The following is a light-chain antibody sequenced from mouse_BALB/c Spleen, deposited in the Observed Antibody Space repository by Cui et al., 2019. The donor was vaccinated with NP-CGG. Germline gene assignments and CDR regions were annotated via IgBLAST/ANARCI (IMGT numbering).Light chain of an antibody. Sequence: QAVVPQESALTTSPGETVTLTCRSSTGAVPTRNYANWVQQKPDHLFTGLIGGINNRAPGVPARFSGSLIGDKAALTITGAQTEDEAIYFCALWYSNHWVFGGGTKLTVL. CDR1: TGAVPTRNY. CDR3: ALWYSNHWV. J-gene: IGLJ1*01. V-gene: IGLV1*01. CDR2: GIN.